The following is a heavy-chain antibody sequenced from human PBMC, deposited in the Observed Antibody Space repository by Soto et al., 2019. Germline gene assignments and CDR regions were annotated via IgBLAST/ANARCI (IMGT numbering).Heavy chain of an antibody. CDR2: INYSGST. CDR3: ARDKITGLFDY. CDR1: GGSISSGDYY. J-gene: IGHJ4*02. D-gene: IGHD2-8*02. V-gene: IGHV4-30-4*01. Sequence: SETLSLTCTVSGGSISSGDYYWSWIRQPPGKGLEWIGDINYSGSTYYNPSLKSRVTISVDTSKNQFSLKLTSVTAADTAVYYCARDKITGLFDYWGQGTLVTVSS.